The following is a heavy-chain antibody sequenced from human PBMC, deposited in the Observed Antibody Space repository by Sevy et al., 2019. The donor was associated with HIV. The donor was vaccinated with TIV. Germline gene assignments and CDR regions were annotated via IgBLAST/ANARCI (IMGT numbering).Heavy chain of an antibody. CDR1: GGTFSSYA. CDR3: VRVDVVVVAATPTVGAFDI. Sequence: ASVEVSCKASGGTFSSYAISWVRQAPGQGLEWMGGIIPIFGTANYAQKFQGRVTITADKSTSTAYMELSSLRYEDTAVYYCVRVDVVVVAATPTVGAFDIWGQRTMATVSS. CDR2: IIPIFGTA. V-gene: IGHV1-69*06. D-gene: IGHD2-15*01. J-gene: IGHJ3*02.